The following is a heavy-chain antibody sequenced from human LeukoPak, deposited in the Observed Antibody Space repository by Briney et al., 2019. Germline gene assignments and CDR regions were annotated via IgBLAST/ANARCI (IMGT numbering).Heavy chain of an antibody. CDR1: GFTFSSYG. V-gene: IGHV3-30*02. CDR2: IRYDGSNK. CDR3: AAGLQQLMDV. D-gene: IGHD4-11*01. J-gene: IGHJ6*04. Sequence: PGGSLRLSCAASGFTFSSYGMHWVRQAPGKGLEWVAFIRYDGSNKYYADSVKGRFTISRDNSKNTLYPQMNSLRAEDTAVYYCAAGLQQLMDVWAKGPRSPSPQ.